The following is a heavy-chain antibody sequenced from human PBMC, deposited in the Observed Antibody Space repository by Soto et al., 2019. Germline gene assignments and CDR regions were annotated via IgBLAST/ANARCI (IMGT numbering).Heavy chain of an antibody. J-gene: IGHJ6*02. CDR2: ISYDGSNK. CDR3: AKDQGGYCSATSCSSGMDV. D-gene: IGHD2-2*01. V-gene: IGHV3-30*02. CDR1: GFTFSSHG. Sequence: VGSLRLSCAASGFTFSSHGMHWVRQAPGKGLDWVAFISYDGSNKYYVDSVKGRFTISRDNSQNTLYLQMNSLRAEDTAVYYCAKDQGGYCSATSCSSGMDVWGQGTTVTVSS.